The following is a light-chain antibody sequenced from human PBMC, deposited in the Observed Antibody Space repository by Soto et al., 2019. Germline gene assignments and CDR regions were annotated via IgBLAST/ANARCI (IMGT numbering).Light chain of an antibody. CDR1: QSVSSSY. CDR3: QQYGSSLIT. CDR2: GAS. V-gene: IGKV3-20*01. Sequence: EIFLTQSPGTLSLSPWETATLSRRASQSVSSSYLAWYQQKPGQAPRLLIYGASSRATGIPDRFSGSGSGTDFTLTISRLEPEDFAVYYCQQYGSSLITFGQGTRLEIK. J-gene: IGKJ5*01.